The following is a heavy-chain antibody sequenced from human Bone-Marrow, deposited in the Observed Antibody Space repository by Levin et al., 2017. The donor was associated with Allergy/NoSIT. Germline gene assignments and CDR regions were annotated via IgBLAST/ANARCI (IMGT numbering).Heavy chain of an antibody. J-gene: IGHJ2*01. V-gene: IGHV4-34*01. D-gene: IGHD2-2*01. Sequence: GSLRLSCAVYGGSFSGYYWSWIRQPPGKGLEWIGEINHSGSTNYNPSLKSRVTISVDTSKNQFSLKLSSVTAADTAVYYCARGRRYCSSTSCYGLGYFDLWGRGTLVTVSS. CDR1: GGSFSGYY. CDR3: ARGRRYCSSTSCYGLGYFDL. CDR2: INHSGST.